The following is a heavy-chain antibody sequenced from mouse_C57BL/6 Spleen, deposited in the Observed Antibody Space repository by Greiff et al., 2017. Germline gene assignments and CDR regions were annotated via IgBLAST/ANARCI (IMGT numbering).Heavy chain of an antibody. Sequence: EVQLVESGGGLVKPGGSLELSCAASGFTFSSYAMSWVRQTPEKRLEWVATISDGGSYTYYPDNVKGRFTISRDNAKNNLYLQMSHLKSEDTAMYYCARGGTTVVDYFDYWGQGTTLTVSS. CDR2: ISDGGSYT. CDR3: ARGGTTVVDYFDY. D-gene: IGHD1-1*01. J-gene: IGHJ2*01. CDR1: GFTFSSYA. V-gene: IGHV5-4*01.